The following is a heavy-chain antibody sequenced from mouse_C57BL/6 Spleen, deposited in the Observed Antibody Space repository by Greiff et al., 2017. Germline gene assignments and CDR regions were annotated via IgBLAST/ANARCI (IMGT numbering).Heavy chain of an antibody. V-gene: IGHV1-59*01. Sequence: QVQLQQPGAELVRPGTSVKLSCKASGYTFTSYWMHWVKQRPGQGLEWIGVIDPSDSYTNYNQKFKGKATLTVDTSSSTAYMQLSSLTSEDSAVYYCARRGVVASPFDYWGQGTTLTVSS. CDR1: GYTFTSYW. CDR2: IDPSDSYT. CDR3: ARRGVVASPFDY. J-gene: IGHJ2*01. D-gene: IGHD1-1*01.